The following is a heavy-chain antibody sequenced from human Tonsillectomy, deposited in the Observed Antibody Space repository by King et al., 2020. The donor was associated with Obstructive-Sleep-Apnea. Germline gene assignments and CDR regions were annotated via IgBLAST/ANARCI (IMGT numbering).Heavy chain of an antibody. CDR1: GGSISSSSYY. CDR3: AGRGGSAVRGYYFDY. D-gene: IGHD3-10*01. Sequence: VQLQESGPGLVKPSETLSLTCTVSGGSISSSSYYWGWIRQPPGKGLEWIGSIYYSGSTYYNPSLKSRVTTSVDTSKNQFSLKLSSVTAADTAVYYCAGRGGSAVRGYYFDYWGQGTLVTVSS. CDR2: IYYSGST. J-gene: IGHJ4*02. V-gene: IGHV4-39*07.